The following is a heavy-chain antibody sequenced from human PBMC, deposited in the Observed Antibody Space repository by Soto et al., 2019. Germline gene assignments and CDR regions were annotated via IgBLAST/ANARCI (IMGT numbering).Heavy chain of an antibody. CDR2: ILYDGSKE. V-gene: IGHV3-30*18. CDR1: GFSVNTYV. CDR3: AKGLALMADH. Sequence: GGSLRLSCTDSGFSVNTYVMDWVRQAPGEGLEWVARILYDGSKEYYADPVKGRFTISRDNSKNTLYLQMDRLRVEDTAVYFCAKGLALMADHWGQGTPVTVSS. J-gene: IGHJ4*02. D-gene: IGHD2-21*01.